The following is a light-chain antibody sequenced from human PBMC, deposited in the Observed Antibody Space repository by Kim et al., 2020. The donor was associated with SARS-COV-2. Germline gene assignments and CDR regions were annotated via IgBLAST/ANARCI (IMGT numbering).Light chain of an antibody. V-gene: IGKV4-1*01. J-gene: IGKJ2*01. CDR2: WAS. CDR1: QNVLSTSNNKNF. CDR3: HQSYSSPHT. Sequence: RANINGKSSQNVLSTSNNKNFLAWYQQKPGQPPRLLISWASTRESGVPDRFSGSGSGTDFTLTISGLQAEDVAVYYCHQSYSSPHTFGQGTKLEI.